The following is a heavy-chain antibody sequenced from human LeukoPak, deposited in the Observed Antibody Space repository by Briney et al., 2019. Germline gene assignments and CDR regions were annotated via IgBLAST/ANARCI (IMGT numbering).Heavy chain of an antibody. CDR2: ITTSGSTI. Sequence: GGSLRLSCVASGFTFSDYYMNRIRQAPGKGLEWVSYITTSGSTIYYIDSVKGRFTISRDNAENSLYLQMNSLRAEDTAVYYCARSNSYGYVRTMDVWGQGTTVTVSS. V-gene: IGHV3-11*01. CDR3: ARSNSYGYVRTMDV. CDR1: GFTFSDYY. D-gene: IGHD5-18*01. J-gene: IGHJ6*02.